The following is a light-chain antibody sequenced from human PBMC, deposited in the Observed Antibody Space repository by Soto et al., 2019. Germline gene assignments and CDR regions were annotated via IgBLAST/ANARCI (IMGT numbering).Light chain of an antibody. CDR2: GAS. Sequence: EIVLTQSPGTLSLSPGESATLSCRASHSVSSSYLAWYQQKPGQAPRLLIYGASSRATGIPDRFSGSGSGTDFTLTISRLEPEDFAVYYCQQYGSSPPETFGQGTKVEIK. J-gene: IGKJ1*01. CDR3: QQYGSSPPET. V-gene: IGKV3-20*01. CDR1: HSVSSSY.